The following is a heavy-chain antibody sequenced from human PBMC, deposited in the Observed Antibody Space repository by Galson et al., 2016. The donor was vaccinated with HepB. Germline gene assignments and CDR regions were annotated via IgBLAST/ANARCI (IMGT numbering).Heavy chain of an antibody. J-gene: IGHJ5*02. V-gene: IGHV1-24*01. CDR1: GHSLTELS. Sequence: SVKVSCKVSGHSLTELSMQWVRQAPGKGLEWMGGFDPGDDETNYAQKLQGRFTMTEDTSADTAYMELRNLRSEDSAVYFCATLGSTSLGDWFDPWGQGTLVTVSS. CDR3: ATLGSTSLGDWFDP. D-gene: IGHD6-6*01. CDR2: FDPGDDET.